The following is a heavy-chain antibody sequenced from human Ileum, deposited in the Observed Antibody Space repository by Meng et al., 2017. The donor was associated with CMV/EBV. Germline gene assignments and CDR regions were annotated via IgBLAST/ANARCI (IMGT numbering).Heavy chain of an antibody. CDR1: GFTFSSYS. J-gene: IGHJ2*01. CDR3: ARKKDRLPDWYFDL. Sequence: GESLKISCAASGFTFSSYSMNWVRQAPGKGLEWVSSISSSSSYIYYADSVKGRFTISRDNAKNSLYLQMNSLRAKDTAVYYCARKKDRLPDWYFDLWGRGTMVTVSS. D-gene: IGHD2-15*01. CDR2: ISSSSSYI. V-gene: IGHV3-21*01.